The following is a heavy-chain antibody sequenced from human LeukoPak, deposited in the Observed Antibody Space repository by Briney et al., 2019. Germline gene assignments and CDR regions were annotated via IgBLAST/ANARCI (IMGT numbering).Heavy chain of an antibody. CDR3: ASMGYSYGYLFDY. Sequence: GGSLRLSCAASGFTFSSYSMNWVRQAPGKGLEWVSSISSSSSYIYYADSVKGRFTISRDNAKNSLYLQMNGLRAEDTAVYYCASMGYSYGYLFDYWGQGTLVTVSS. CDR1: GFTFSSYS. V-gene: IGHV3-21*01. CDR2: ISSSSSYI. D-gene: IGHD5-18*01. J-gene: IGHJ4*02.